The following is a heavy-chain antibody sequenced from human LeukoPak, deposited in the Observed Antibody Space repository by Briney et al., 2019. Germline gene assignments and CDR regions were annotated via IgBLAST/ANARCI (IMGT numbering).Heavy chain of an antibody. CDR1: GFTFSGYA. J-gene: IGHJ4*02. D-gene: IGHD6-19*01. CDR3: VKVLCSGCQTSDY. CDR2: ISSEGGST. Sequence: GGSLRLSCSASGFTFSGYAMYWVRQAPGEGLECVSAISSEGGSTYYADSVKGKFTISRDNSKNTLYLQISSLRAEDTAVYYCVKVLCSGCQTSDYWGQGTLVTVSS. V-gene: IGHV3-64D*06.